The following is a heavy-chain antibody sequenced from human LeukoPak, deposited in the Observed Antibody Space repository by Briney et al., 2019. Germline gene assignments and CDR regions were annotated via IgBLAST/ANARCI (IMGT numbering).Heavy chain of an antibody. CDR2: IYTSGST. Sequence: SQTLSLTCTVSGGSISSGSYYWSWIRQPAGKGLEWIGRIYTSGSTNYNPSLKSRVTISVDTSKNQFSLKLSSVTAADTAVYYCARLGAAAGPFDYWGQGTLVTVSS. J-gene: IGHJ4*02. CDR1: GGSISSGSYY. CDR3: ARLGAAAGPFDY. V-gene: IGHV4-61*02. D-gene: IGHD6-13*01.